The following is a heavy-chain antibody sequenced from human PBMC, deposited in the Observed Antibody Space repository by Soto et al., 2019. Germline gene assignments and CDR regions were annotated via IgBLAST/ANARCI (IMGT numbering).Heavy chain of an antibody. J-gene: IGHJ4*02. Sequence: GGSLRLSCAASGFTFSSYAMSWVHQAPGKGLEWVSAISGSGGSTYYADSVKGRFTISRDNSKNTLYLQMNSLRAEDTAVYYCATQRGGSYGPPPRDYWGQGTLVTVSS. CDR2: ISGSGGST. V-gene: IGHV3-23*01. CDR3: ATQRGGSYGPPPRDY. D-gene: IGHD5-18*01. CDR1: GFTFSSYA.